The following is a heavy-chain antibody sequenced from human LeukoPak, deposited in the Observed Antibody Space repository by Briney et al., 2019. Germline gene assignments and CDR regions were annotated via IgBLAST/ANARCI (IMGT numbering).Heavy chain of an antibody. CDR3: AGARHGDYRWDY. CDR1: GYSFTNYW. Sequence: GESLKISCKDSGYSFTNYWIGWVRQMPGKGLEWMGIIHSADSNTKYSSSFRGQVTISADKSISTAYLQWSGLKASDTAMYYCAGARHGDYRWDYWGQGTLVTVSS. V-gene: IGHV5-51*01. D-gene: IGHD4-17*01. CDR2: IHSADSNT. J-gene: IGHJ4*02.